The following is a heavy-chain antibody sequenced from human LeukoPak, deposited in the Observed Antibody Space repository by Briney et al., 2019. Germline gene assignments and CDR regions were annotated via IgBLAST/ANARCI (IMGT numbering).Heavy chain of an antibody. Sequence: SETLSLTCTVSGGSISSSSYYWGWIRQPPGKGLEWIGSIYYSGSTYYNPSLKSRVTISVDTSKNQFSLKLSSVTAVDTAVYYCARMVVDLNFDYWGQGTLVTVSS. CDR2: IYYSGST. D-gene: IGHD2-15*01. V-gene: IGHV4-39*01. CDR3: ARMVVDLNFDY. J-gene: IGHJ4*02. CDR1: GGSISSSSYY.